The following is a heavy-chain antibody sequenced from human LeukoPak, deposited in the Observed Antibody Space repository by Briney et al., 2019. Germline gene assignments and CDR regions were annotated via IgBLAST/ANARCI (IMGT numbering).Heavy chain of an antibody. CDR3: ARLDCGDYRNSPFDY. Sequence: GASVKVSCKASGGTFSSYAISWVRQAPGQGLEWMGRIIPILGIANYAQKFQGRVTITADKSTSTAYMELSSLRSEDTAVYYCARLDCGDYRNSPFDYWGQGTLVTVSS. D-gene: IGHD4-17*01. V-gene: IGHV1-69*04. CDR2: IIPILGIA. CDR1: GGTFSSYA. J-gene: IGHJ4*02.